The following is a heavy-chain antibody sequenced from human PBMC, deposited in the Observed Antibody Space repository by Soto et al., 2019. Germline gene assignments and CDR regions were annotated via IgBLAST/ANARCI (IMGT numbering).Heavy chain of an antibody. V-gene: IGHV1-69*02. CDR1: GGTFSSYT. D-gene: IGHD2-2*03. J-gene: IGHJ6*03. CDR3: ASGDGYCSSTSCYPPEYGDYFLRYYYMDV. CDR2: IIPILGIA. Sequence: GASVKVSCKASGGTFSSYTISWVRQAPGQGLEWMGRIIPILGIANYAQKFQGRVTITADKSTSTAYMELSSLRSEDTAVYYCASGDGYCSSTSCYPPEYGDYFLRYYYMDVWGKGTTVTVSS.